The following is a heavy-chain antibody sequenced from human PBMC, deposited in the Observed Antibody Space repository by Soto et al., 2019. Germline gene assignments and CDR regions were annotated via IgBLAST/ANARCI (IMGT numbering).Heavy chain of an antibody. CDR2: IYWDDDK. J-gene: IGHJ4*02. V-gene: IGHV2-5*02. CDR1: GFSLSTSGVG. D-gene: IGHD6-6*01. Sequence: QITLKESGPTLVKPTQTLTLTCTFSGFSLSTSGVGVGWIRQPPGKALEWLALIYWDDDKRYSPSLKSRLIITKDTSKNQVVLTMTNMDPVDTATYYCAHSLDVWLIPNLAARRVPGVFDYWGQGTLVTVSS. CDR3: AHSLDVWLIPNLAARRVPGVFDY.